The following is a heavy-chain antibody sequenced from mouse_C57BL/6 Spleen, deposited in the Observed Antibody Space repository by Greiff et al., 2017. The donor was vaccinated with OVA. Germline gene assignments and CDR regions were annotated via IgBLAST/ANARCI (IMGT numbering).Heavy chain of an antibody. Sequence: EVKLMESGPELVKPGDSVKISCKASGYSFTGYFMNWVMQSHGKSLEWIGRINPYNGDTFYNQKFKGKATLTVDKSSSTAHMELRSLTSEDSAVYYCARGYGDYWGQGTTLTVSS. CDR3: ARGYGDY. V-gene: IGHV1-20*01. D-gene: IGHD3-1*01. J-gene: IGHJ2*01. CDR2: INPYNGDT. CDR1: GYSFTGYF.